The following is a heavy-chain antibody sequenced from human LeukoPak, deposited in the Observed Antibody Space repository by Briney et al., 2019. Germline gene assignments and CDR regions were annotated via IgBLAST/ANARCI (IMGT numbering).Heavy chain of an antibody. J-gene: IGHJ4*02. CDR2: VYSGGNT. D-gene: IGHD2-2*01. Sequence: GGSLRLSCAVTGFTVTNNYMTWVRQAPGKGLEWVSVVYSGGNTYYADSVKGRFTISRDNSKNTLYLQMNSLRAEDTAVYYCARANIVVVPAAMAPYFDNWGQGTLVTVSS. CDR3: ARANIVVVPAAMAPYFDN. CDR1: GFTVTNNY. V-gene: IGHV3-66*02.